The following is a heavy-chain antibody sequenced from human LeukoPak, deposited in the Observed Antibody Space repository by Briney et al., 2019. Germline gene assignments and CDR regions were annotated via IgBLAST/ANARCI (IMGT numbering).Heavy chain of an antibody. D-gene: IGHD3-22*01. CDR3: ARDGGYYYDSSGYCDY. Sequence: GGSLRLSCAASGFTFSSYAMPWVRQAPGKGLEWVAVISYDGSNKYYADSVKGRFTISRDNSKNTLYLQMNSLRAEDTAVYYCARDGGYYYDSSGYCDYWGQGTLVTVSS. CDR2: ISYDGSNK. CDR1: GFTFSSYA. J-gene: IGHJ4*02. V-gene: IGHV3-30-3*01.